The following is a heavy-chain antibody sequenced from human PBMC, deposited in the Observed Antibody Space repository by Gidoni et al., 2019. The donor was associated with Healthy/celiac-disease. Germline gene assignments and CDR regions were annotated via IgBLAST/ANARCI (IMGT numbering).Heavy chain of an antibody. Sequence: EVQLVESVGGLVRPGGALRLSCAASGFPFSSDSLNWVGQAPGKGLEWVPCISSSWMHIYYPDSGTGRFTISRDNAKNSMYLQMTSLRAEDTAVYYCARVLEYYGSGSYPYYYYYYMDVWGKGTTVTVSS. CDR2: ISSSWMHI. CDR1: GFPFSSDS. V-gene: IGHV3-21*01. J-gene: IGHJ6*03. D-gene: IGHD3-10*01. CDR3: ARVLEYYGSGSYPYYYYYYMDV.